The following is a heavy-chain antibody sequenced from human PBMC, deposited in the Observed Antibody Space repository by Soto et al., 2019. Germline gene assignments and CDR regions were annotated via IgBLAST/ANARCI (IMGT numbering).Heavy chain of an antibody. CDR2: IIPRIGVR. Sequence: QVQLVQSGAEVKKPGSSVKVSCKDSGGTFSTYSMFWVRQAPGQGLEWMGRIIPRIGVRNYAQRFQDRVTIIADKSTATVHMELSSLRSEDTALDYCTIGSWSGEVFDIWGQGTMVTVSS. CDR1: GGTFSTYS. V-gene: IGHV1-69*02. J-gene: IGHJ3*02. D-gene: IGHD2-21*01. CDR3: TIGSWSGEVFDI.